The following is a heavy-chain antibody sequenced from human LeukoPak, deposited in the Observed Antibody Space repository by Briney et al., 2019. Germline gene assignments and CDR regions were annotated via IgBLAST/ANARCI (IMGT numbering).Heavy chain of an antibody. CDR1: GASFSSSH. D-gene: IGHD2/OR15-2a*01. CDR2: LSYTGKT. J-gene: IGHJ4*02. Sequence: SETLSLTCVVSGASFSSSHWNWIRQLPGKGLEWIGCLSYTGKTDYNPSLTSRVTISLDTSKNQVSLKLRSVTAADTAVYYCSEGYFEPFDHWGQGTLVTVSS. V-gene: IGHV4-59*01. CDR3: SEGYFEPFDH.